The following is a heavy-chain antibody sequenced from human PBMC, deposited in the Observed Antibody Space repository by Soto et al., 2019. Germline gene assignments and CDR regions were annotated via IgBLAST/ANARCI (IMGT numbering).Heavy chain of an antibody. CDR2: ISAYNGNT. CDR1: GYTFTSYG. CDR3: AVGYCSGGSCYYVRTEYFQH. J-gene: IGHJ1*01. D-gene: IGHD2-15*01. Sequence: QVQLVQSGAEVKKPGASVKVSCKASGYTFTSYGISWVRQAPGQGLEWMGWISAYNGNTNYAQKLQGRVTMTTDTSTSTAYMELRSLRSDDTAVYYCAVGYCSGGSCYYVRTEYFQHWGQGTLVTVSS. V-gene: IGHV1-18*01.